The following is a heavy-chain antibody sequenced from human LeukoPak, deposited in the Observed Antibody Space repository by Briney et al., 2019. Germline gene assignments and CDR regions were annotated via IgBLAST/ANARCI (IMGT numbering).Heavy chain of an antibody. J-gene: IGHJ4*02. CDR3: ARLRPNVWGSYRTLFDY. Sequence: SETLSLTCAVYGGSFSGYYWSWIRQPPGKGLEWIGEINHSGSTNYNPSLKSRVTISVDTSKNQLSLKLSSVTAADTAVYYCARLRPNVWGSYRTLFDYWGQGTLVTVSS. CDR1: GGSFSGYY. V-gene: IGHV4-34*01. D-gene: IGHD3-16*02. CDR2: INHSGST.